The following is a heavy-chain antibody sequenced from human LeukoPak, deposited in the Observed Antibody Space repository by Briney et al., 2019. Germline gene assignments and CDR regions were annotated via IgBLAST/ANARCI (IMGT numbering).Heavy chain of an antibody. CDR2: ISYDGSNK. CDR1: GFTFSSYG. V-gene: IGHV3-30*03. Sequence: PGRSLRLSCAASGFTFSSYGMHWVRQAPGKGLEWVAVISYDGSNKYYADSVKGRFTISRDDAKNSLYLQMNSLRVEDTAVYYCARENFMATSGTTFDIWGQGTMVSVSS. CDR3: ARENFMATSGTTFDI. D-gene: IGHD1-1*01. J-gene: IGHJ3*02.